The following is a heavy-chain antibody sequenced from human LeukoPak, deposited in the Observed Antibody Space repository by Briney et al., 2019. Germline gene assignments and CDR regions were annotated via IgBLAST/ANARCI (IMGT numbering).Heavy chain of an antibody. D-gene: IGHD3-16*01. V-gene: IGHV1-8*03. CDR3: ASLTPQGDAFDI. CDR1: GYTFTGYY. Sequence: ASVKVSCKASGYTFTGYYMHWVRQAPGQGLEWMGWINPNSGNTGYAQKFQGRVTITRNTSISTAYMELSSLRSEDTAVYYCASLTPQGDAFDIWGQGTMVTVSS. J-gene: IGHJ3*02. CDR2: INPNSGNT.